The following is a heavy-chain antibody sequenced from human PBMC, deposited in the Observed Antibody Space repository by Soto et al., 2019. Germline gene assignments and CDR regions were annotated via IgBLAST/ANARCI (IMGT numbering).Heavy chain of an antibody. V-gene: IGHV3-23*01. Sequence: GSLRLSCAASGFTFSSYAMSWVRQAPGKGLEWVSAISGSGGSTYYADSVEGRFTISRDNSKNTLYLQMNSLRAEDTAVYYCAKDQEGYYDSSGYSWGQGTLVTVSS. D-gene: IGHD3-22*01. J-gene: IGHJ5*02. CDR1: GFTFSSYA. CDR3: AKDQEGYYDSSGYS. CDR2: ISGSGGST.